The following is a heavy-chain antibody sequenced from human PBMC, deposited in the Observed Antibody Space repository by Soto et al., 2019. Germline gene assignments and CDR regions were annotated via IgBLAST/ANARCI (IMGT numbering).Heavy chain of an antibody. D-gene: IGHD6-13*01. CDR3: ARGLDSSWYIGPILKYAY. CDR2: INPSGGST. Sequence: QVQLVQSGAEVTKPGASVKVSCKASGYTFTSYYMHWVRQAPGQGLEWMGIINPSGGSTSYAQKFQGRVTITRDTSTSTVYMELSSLRSEDTAVYYCARGLDSSWYIGPILKYAYWGQGTLVTVSS. CDR1: GYTFTSYY. V-gene: IGHV1-46*01. J-gene: IGHJ4*02.